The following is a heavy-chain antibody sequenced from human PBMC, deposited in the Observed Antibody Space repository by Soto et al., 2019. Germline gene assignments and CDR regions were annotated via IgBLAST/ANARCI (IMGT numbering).Heavy chain of an antibody. J-gene: IGHJ6*02. CDR1: GFTFSSYA. V-gene: IGHV3-23*01. CDR3: AKSAYYYGSGSYDPRYYYGMDV. CDR2: ISGSGGST. D-gene: IGHD3-10*01. Sequence: GGSLRLSCAASGFTFSSYAMSWVRQAPGKGLEWVSAISGSGGSTYYADSVKGRFTISRDNSKNTLYLQMNSLRAEDTAVYYCAKSAYYYGSGSYDPRYYYGMDVWGQGTTVTVSS.